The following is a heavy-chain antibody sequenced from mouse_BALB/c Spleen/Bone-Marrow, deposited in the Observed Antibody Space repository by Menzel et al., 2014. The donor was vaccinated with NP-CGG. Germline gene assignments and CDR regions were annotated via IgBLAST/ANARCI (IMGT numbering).Heavy chain of an antibody. J-gene: IGHJ2*01. CDR1: GFTFTDYY. D-gene: IGHD2-1*01. V-gene: IGHV7-3*02. CDR3: ARDGNYYFDY. CDR2: IRNKANGYTT. Sequence: EVKLQESGGGLVQPGGSLRLSCATSGFTFTDYYMSWVRQPPGKALEWLGFIRNKANGYTTEYSASVKGRFTISRDNSQSILYPQMNTLRAEDSATYYCARDGNYYFDYWGQGTTLTVSS.